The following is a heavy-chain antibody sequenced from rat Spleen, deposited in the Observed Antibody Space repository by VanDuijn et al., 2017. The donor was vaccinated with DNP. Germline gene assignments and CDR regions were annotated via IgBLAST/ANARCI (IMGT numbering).Heavy chain of an antibody. CDR2: IFYVDART. CDR1: GFTFSDYA. V-gene: IGHV5-7*01. D-gene: IGHD1-4*01. J-gene: IGHJ2*01. Sequence: EVQLVESGGGLVQPGNSLKLSCAASGFTFSDYAMAWVRPSPKKGLEWVATIFYVDARTYYRDSVKGRFTISRENAKSILYLQMDSLRSEDTATYYCARGNYPGINTFDYWGQGVMVTVSS. CDR3: ARGNYPGINTFDY.